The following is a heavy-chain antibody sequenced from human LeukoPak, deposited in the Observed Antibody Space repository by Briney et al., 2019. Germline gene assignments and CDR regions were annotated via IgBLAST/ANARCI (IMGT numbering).Heavy chain of an antibody. CDR1: GYAVNTYY. V-gene: IGHV3-53*01. J-gene: IGHJ4*02. CDR3: ARVRLGALDY. D-gene: IGHD1-26*01. Sequence: GGSLRLSCAASGYAVNTYYTSWVRQAPGKGLEWVSIIHSDGTTYYADSVKGRFTFSRDNSKNTLYLQMSSLRAEDTAVYFCARVRLGALDYWGQGTLVTVSS. CDR2: IHSDGTT.